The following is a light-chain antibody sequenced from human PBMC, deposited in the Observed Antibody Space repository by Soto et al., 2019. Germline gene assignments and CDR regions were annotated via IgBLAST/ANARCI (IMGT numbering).Light chain of an antibody. V-gene: IGKV3-11*01. J-gene: IGKJ5*01. CDR1: QSVSSY. CDR2: DAS. Sequence: EVLVTPSPATLSVSPGEGATLSCRASQSVSSYLAWYQQKPGQAPRLLIYDASNRATGIPARFSGSGSGTDFTLTISSLEPEDFAVYYCQQRSNWPITFGQGTRLVIK. CDR3: QQRSNWPIT.